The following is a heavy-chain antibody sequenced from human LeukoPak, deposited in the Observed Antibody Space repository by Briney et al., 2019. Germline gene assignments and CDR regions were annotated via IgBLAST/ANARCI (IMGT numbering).Heavy chain of an antibody. D-gene: IGHD3-10*01. CDR1: GGSISSYY. Sequence: SETLSLTCTVSGGSISSYYWSWIRQPPGKGLEGIGYIYYSGRTNYNPSLKSRGSISVDTSKNQFSLKLTSVTAADTAVYYCARMGPPLRGVRYYYYMDVWGKGTTVTVSS. J-gene: IGHJ6*03. CDR2: IYYSGRT. V-gene: IGHV4-59*01. CDR3: ARMGPPLRGVRYYYYMDV.